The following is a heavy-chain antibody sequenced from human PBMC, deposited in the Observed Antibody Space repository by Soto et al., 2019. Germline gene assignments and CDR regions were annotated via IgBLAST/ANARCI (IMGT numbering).Heavy chain of an antibody. J-gene: IGHJ4*02. Sequence: PSETLSLTCAVYSGSFSGYYWSWIRQPPGKGLEWIGEIYHGLSIVYNPSLKSRVTISGDSSKNQFSLKLSSATAADTAVYYCARHGGYYFDYWGQGTLVTVSS. D-gene: IGHD3-16*01. CDR1: SGSFSGYY. CDR3: ARHGGYYFDY. V-gene: IGHV4-34*01. CDR2: IYHGLSI.